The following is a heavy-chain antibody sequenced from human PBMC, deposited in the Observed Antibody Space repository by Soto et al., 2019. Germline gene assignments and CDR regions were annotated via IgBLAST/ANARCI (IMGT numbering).Heavy chain of an antibody. V-gene: IGHV2-5*02. D-gene: IGHD3-9*01. Sequence: QITLKESGPTLVKPTQTLTLTCTFSGFSLSTSGVGVGWIRQPPGKALEWLALIYWDDDKRYSPSLKSRLTITKDTSKNQVVLTMTNMDPVDTATYYCAHFTSHDILTGYYPYYFDYWGQGTLVTVSS. CDR2: IYWDDDK. CDR3: AHFTSHDILTGYYPYYFDY. J-gene: IGHJ4*02. CDR1: GFSLSTSGVG.